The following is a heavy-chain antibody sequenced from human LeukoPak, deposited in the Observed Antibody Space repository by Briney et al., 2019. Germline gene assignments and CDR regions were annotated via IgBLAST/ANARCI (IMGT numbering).Heavy chain of an antibody. CDR2: IYHSGST. CDR1: GGSISSSDW. CDR3: ARDHTSYGDYGVI. Sequence: KASETLSLTCAVSGGSISSSDWWSWVRQPPGKGLEWIGEIYHSGSTNYNPSLKSRVAISVDTSKNQFSLKLSSVTAADTAVYYCARDHTSYGDYGVIWGQGTLVTVSS. V-gene: IGHV4-4*02. D-gene: IGHD4-17*01. J-gene: IGHJ4*02.